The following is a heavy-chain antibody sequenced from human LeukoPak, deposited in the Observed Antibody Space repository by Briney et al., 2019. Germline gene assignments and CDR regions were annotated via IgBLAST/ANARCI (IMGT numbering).Heavy chain of an antibody. J-gene: IGHJ4*02. CDR2: INHSGST. V-gene: IGHV4-34*01. CDR3: ARGWQEGYFDY. Sequence: PSETLSLTCAVYGGSFSGYYWSWIRQAPGKGLEWIGEINHSGSTNYNPSLKSRVTISVDTSKNQFSLKLSSVTAADTAVYYCARGWQEGYFDYWGQGTLVTVSS. CDR1: GGSFSGYY.